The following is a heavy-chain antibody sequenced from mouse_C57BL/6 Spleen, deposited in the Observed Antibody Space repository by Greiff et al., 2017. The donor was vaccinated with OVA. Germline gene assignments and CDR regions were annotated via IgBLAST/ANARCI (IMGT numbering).Heavy chain of an antibody. J-gene: IGHJ3*01. D-gene: IGHD3-2*02. CDR1: GYTFTDYE. CDR2: IDPETGGT. Sequence: QVQLKQSGAELVRPGASVTLSCKASGYTFTDYEMHWVKQTPVHGLEWIGAIDPETGGTAYNQKFKGKAILTADKSSSTAYMELRSLTSEDSAVYYCTMGGTAQATGFAYWGQGTLVTVSA. V-gene: IGHV1-15*01. CDR3: TMGGTAQATGFAY.